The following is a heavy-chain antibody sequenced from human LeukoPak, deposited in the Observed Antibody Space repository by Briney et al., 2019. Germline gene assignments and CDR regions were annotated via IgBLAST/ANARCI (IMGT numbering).Heavy chain of an antibody. CDR3: ARSHKNYIAVAGHRIYYYYYMDV. CDR1: GYTFTGYY. CDR2: INPNSGGT. J-gene: IGHJ6*03. V-gene: IGHV1-2*04. D-gene: IGHD6-19*01. Sequence: ASVKVSCRASGYTFTGYYMHWVRQAPGQGLEWMGWINPNSGGTNYAQKFQGWVTMTRDTSISTAYMELSSLRSEGTAVYYCARSHKNYIAVAGHRIYYYYYMDVWGKGTTVTVSS.